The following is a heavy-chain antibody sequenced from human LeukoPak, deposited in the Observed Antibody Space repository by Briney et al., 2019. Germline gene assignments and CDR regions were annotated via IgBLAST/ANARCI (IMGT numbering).Heavy chain of an antibody. Sequence: PGGSLRLSCAASGFTFSDYYMSWIRQAPGKGLEWVSYISSSGSTIYYADSVKGRFTISRDNAKNSLYPQMNSLRAEDTAVYYCARDYEWYSSGWYPSPGYWGQGTLVTVSS. CDR2: ISSSGSTI. V-gene: IGHV3-11*01. CDR3: ARDYEWYSSGWYPSPGY. D-gene: IGHD6-19*01. CDR1: GFTFSDYY. J-gene: IGHJ4*02.